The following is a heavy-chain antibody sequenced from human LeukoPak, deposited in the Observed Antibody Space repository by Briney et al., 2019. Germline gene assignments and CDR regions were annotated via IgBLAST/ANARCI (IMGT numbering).Heavy chain of an antibody. D-gene: IGHD3-3*01. CDR1: GGSISSGSYY. J-gene: IGHJ6*03. CDR2: IYTSGST. V-gene: IGHV4-61*02. Sequence: SQTLSLTCTVSGGSISSGSYYWSWIRQPAGKGLEWIGRIYTSGSTNYNPSLKSRVTISVDTSKNQFSLKLSSVTAADTAVYYCARHFEDDFWSGYYPSYYYYYYMDVWGKGTTVTVSS. CDR3: ARHFEDDFWSGYYPSYYYYYYMDV.